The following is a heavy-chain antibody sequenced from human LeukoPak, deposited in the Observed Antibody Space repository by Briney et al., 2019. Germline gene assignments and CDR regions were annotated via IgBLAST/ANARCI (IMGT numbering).Heavy chain of an antibody. V-gene: IGHV3-49*04. CDR3: TRWAYNSGYLEY. D-gene: IGHD5-18*01. Sequence: PGGSLRLSCIVSGFTIGDYGMAWVRQAPGKGLEWVGFIRTKANGGTTEYAASVKGRFTISRDDFKSIAYLQMNSLKTEDTAVYYCTRWAYNSGYLEYWGQGTLVTVSS. CDR1: GFTIGDYG. CDR2: IRTKANGGTT. J-gene: IGHJ4*02.